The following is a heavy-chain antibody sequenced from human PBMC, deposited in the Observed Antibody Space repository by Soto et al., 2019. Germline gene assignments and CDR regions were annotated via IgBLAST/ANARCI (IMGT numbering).Heavy chain of an antibody. Sequence: GGSLRLSCAASGFTFSTYAMHWVRQAPGKGLEWVAVISYDGSNEYYVDSVKGRFTISRDNSKNTLYLQMNSLREEDTAVYYCARRSAGHYNSGTLLDWGQGTLVPVYS. J-gene: IGHJ4*02. CDR3: ARRSAGHYNSGTLLD. CDR2: ISYDGSNE. CDR1: GFTFSTYA. D-gene: IGHD3-10*01. V-gene: IGHV3-30-3*01.